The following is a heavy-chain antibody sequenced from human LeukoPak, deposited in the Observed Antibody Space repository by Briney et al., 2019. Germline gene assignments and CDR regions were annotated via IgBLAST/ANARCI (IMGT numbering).Heavy chain of an antibody. CDR1: GFTFSNYA. V-gene: IGHV3-30*04. CDR3: ARGPRGVIIKSWFDS. CDR2: ISYDGSNK. Sequence: GGSLRLSCAASGFTFSNYAMHWVRQAPGKGLEWVALISYDGSNKYYADSVKGRFTVSRDNSKNTLYLQINSLRVEDTAVYYCARGPRGVIIKSWFDSWGQGTLVTVSS. D-gene: IGHD3-10*01. J-gene: IGHJ5*01.